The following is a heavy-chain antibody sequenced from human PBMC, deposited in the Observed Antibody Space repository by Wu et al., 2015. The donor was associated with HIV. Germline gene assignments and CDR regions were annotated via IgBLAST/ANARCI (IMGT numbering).Heavy chain of an antibody. CDR1: GGTFSSYA. V-gene: IGHV1-69*12. J-gene: IGHJ6*03. D-gene: IGHD3-10*01. CDR2: IIPIFGTA. CDR3: ARVRGLLWFGESNYYYMDV. Sequence: QVQLVQSGAEVKKPESSVKVSCKASGGTFSSYAISWVRQAPGQGLEWMGGIIPIFGTANYAQKFQGRVTITADESTSTAYMELSSLRSEDTAVYYCARVRGLLWFGESNYYYMDVWGKGTTVTVSS.